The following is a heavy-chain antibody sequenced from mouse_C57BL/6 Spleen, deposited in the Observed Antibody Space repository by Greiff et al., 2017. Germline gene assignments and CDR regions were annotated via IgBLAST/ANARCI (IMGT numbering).Heavy chain of an antibody. CDR3: AKGDWFAY. V-gene: IGHV1-4*01. CDR1: GYTFTSYT. CDR2: INPSSGYT. Sequence: VQLQQSGAELARPGASVKMSCKASGYTFTSYTMHWVKQRPGQGLEWIGYINPSSGYTKYNQKFKDKATLTADKSSSTAYMQLSSLTSEDSAVXYCAKGDWFAYWGQGTLVTVSA. J-gene: IGHJ3*01.